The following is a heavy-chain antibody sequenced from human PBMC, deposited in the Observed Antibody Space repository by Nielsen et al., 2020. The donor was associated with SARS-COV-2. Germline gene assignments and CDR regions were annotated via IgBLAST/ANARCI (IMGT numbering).Heavy chain of an antibody. V-gene: IGHV3-23*01. Sequence: GESLKISCAASGFTFSSYAMSWVRQAPGKGLEWVSAISGSGGSTYYADSVKGRFTISRDNSKNTLYLQMNSLRAEDTAVYYCAKDTTMIASQHWGQGTLVTVSS. CDR3: AKDTTMIASQH. CDR1: GFTFSSYA. J-gene: IGHJ1*01. CDR2: ISGSGGST. D-gene: IGHD3-22*01.